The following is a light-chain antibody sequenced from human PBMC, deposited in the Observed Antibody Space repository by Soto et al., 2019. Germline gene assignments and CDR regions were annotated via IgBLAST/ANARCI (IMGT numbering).Light chain of an antibody. J-gene: IGLJ1*01. Sequence: QSVLTQPPSVSGAPGQRVTISCTGSSSNIGAGYDVHWYQQLPGTAPKLLIYGNSNRPSGVPDRFSGSKSGTSASLAITGLQAADEAHYYCQSYDSSLSEVFGTGTKLTVL. CDR2: GNS. CDR1: SSNIGAGYD. CDR3: QSYDSSLSEV. V-gene: IGLV1-40*01.